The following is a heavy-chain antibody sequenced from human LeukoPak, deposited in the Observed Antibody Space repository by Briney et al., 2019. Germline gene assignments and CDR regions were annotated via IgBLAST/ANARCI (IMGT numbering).Heavy chain of an antibody. J-gene: IGHJ4*02. CDR1: GVTFSSYS. CDR2: ISSSSSTI. V-gene: IGHV3-48*01. Sequence: GGSLRLSCAASGVTFSSYSMNWVRQAPGKGLEWVSYISSSSSTIYYADSVKGRFSISRDNSKNTLYLQVNGLRTEETAVYYCAKDRLLNCRGDCYIFDYWGQGTVVTASS. D-gene: IGHD2-21*02. CDR3: AKDRLLNCRGDCYIFDY.